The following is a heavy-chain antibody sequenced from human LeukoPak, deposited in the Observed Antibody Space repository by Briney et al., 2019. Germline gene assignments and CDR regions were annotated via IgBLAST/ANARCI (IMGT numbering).Heavy chain of an antibody. Sequence: ASVTVSCLATGYTFTHYGISWVRQAPGQGLEWMGWISAYNGNTKYAQKLQGRVTITTDTSTSTAYMELRSLRSDDTAVYYCAIDGGSYFGISYYYYMDVWGKGATVTVSS. CDR1: GYTFTHYG. V-gene: IGHV1-18*01. CDR3: AIDGGSYFGISYYYYMDV. D-gene: IGHD1-26*01. CDR2: ISAYNGNT. J-gene: IGHJ6*03.